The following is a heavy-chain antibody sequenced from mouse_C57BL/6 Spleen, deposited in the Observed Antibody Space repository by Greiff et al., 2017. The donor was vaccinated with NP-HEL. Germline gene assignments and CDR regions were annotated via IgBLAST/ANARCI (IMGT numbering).Heavy chain of an antibody. CDR3: TGGDSKDY. Sequence: EVKVVESGGGLVQPGGSMKLSCVASGFTFSNYWMNWVRQSPEKGLEWVAQIRLKSDNYATHYAESVKGRFTISRDDSKSSVYLQMNNLRAEDTGIYYCTGGDSKDYWGQGTTLTVSS. CDR1: GFTFSNYW. CDR2: IRLKSDNYAT. J-gene: IGHJ2*01. V-gene: IGHV6-3*01. D-gene: IGHD3-3*01.